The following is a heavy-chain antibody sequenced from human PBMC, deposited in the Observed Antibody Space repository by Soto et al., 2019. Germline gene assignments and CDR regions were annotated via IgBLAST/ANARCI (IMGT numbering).Heavy chain of an antibody. Sequence: PGGAPRLSCAASGFTFRSYSMHWVRQAPGKGLEWVAVISYDGSNKYYADSVKGRFTISRDNSKNTLYLQMNSLRAEDTAVYYCARRRSAFDIWGQGTMVTVSS. V-gene: IGHV3-30-3*01. J-gene: IGHJ3*02. CDR1: GFTFRSYS. D-gene: IGHD3-3*01. CDR2: ISYDGSNK. CDR3: ARRRSAFDI.